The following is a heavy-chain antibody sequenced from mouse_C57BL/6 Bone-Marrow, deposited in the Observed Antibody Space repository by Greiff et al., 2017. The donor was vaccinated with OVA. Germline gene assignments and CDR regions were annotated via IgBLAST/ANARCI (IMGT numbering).Heavy chain of an antibody. V-gene: IGHV1-54*01. CDR3: ARGVYYGNYGWCCDV. J-gene: IGHJ1*03. D-gene: IGHD2-1*01. CDR1: GYAFTNYL. Sequence: QVQLQQSGAELVRPGTSVKVSCKASGYAFTNYLIEWVKQRPGQGLEWIGVINPGSGGTNYNEKFKGKATLTADKSSSTAYMQLSSLTSEDSAVYFCARGVYYGNYGWCCDVWGTGTTVTVSS. CDR2: INPGSGGT.